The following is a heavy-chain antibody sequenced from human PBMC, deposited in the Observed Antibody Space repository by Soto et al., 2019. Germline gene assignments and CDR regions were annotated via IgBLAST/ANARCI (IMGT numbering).Heavy chain of an antibody. CDR2: IIPISGRA. V-gene: IGHV1-69*13. Sequence: SVKVSCKASGYTFTGYYMHWVRQAPGQGLEWMGGIIPISGRANYAQKFQGRVTITADESTSTAYMELSSLRSEDTAVYYCARGGGYSSGFNWFDPWGQGTLVTVSS. D-gene: IGHD6-19*01. CDR3: ARGGGYSSGFNWFDP. CDR1: GYTFTGYY. J-gene: IGHJ5*02.